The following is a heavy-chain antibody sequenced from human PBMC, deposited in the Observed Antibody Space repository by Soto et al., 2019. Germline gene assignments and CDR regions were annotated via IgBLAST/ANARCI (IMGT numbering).Heavy chain of an antibody. CDR2: ISSTGSTP. D-gene: IGHD6-6*01. Sequence: GGSRRLSWAASGFPFSYSYMAWSRQAPGKGLEEIATISSTGSTPYYADSVKGRFTISRDNAQNSLYLEMNNLRAEDTAVYYCARGQQLVANWLDPWGQGILVTVSS. J-gene: IGHJ5*02. CDR1: GFPFSYSY. CDR3: ARGQQLVANWLDP. V-gene: IGHV3-11*01.